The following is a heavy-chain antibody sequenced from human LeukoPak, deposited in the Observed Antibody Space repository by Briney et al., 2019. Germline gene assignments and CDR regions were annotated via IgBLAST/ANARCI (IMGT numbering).Heavy chain of an antibody. CDR2: INQSGRT. CDR3: ATKYSVALAANPPYFDD. D-gene: IGHD6-19*01. CDR1: AGSFSGYY. J-gene: IGHJ4*02. V-gene: IGHV4-34*01. Sequence: SETLSLTCGVYAGSFSGYYWSGIRQSPGRGLEWIGEINQSGRTNYNPSLKSRVTISVDTSKNQFSLKLTSVTAADTGVYYCATKYSVALAANPPYFDDWGRGTLVTVSS.